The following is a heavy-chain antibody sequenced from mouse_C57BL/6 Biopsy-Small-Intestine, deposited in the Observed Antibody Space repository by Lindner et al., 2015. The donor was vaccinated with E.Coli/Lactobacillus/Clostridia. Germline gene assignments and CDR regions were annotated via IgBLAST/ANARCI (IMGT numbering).Heavy chain of an antibody. D-gene: IGHD1-1*01. CDR2: IDPEDGDT. J-gene: IGHJ1*03. CDR3: ARSAAYYYGSSYWYFDV. CDR1: GFNIKDYY. V-gene: IGHV14-2*01. Sequence: VQLQESGAELVKPGASVKLSCTASGFNIKDYYIHWVKQRTEQGLEWIGRIDPEDGDTKYAPKFQGKATITADKSSSTAYMQLSSLTSEDSAVYFCARSAAYYYGSSYWYFDVWGTGTTVTVSS.